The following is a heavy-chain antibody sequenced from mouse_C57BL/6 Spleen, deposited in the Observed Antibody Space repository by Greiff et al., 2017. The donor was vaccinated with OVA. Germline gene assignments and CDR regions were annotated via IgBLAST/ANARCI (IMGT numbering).Heavy chain of an antibody. CDR1: GYAFSSYW. CDR3: ARKGENWYFDV. J-gene: IGHJ1*03. Sequence: QVQLKQSGAELVKPGASVKISCKASGYAFSSYWMNWVKQRPGKGLEWIGQIYPGDGDTNYNGKFKGKATLTADKSSSTAYMQLSSLTSEDSAVYFCARKGENWYFDVWGTGTTVTVSS. V-gene: IGHV1-80*01. CDR2: IYPGDGDT.